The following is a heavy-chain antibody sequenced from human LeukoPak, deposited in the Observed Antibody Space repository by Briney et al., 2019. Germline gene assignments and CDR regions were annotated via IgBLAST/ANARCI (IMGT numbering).Heavy chain of an antibody. J-gene: IGHJ6*03. CDR2: ISYDGTNK. D-gene: IGHD3-3*01. V-gene: IGHV3-30*04. CDR3: ARDLKIFRSGSPMDV. CDR1: GFTFSSNA. Sequence: GGSLRLSCAASGFTFSSNAIHWVRQAPGKGLEWVAVISYDGTNKYYADSVKGRFTISRDNSKNTVYLQMNSLRTEDTAVYYCARDLKIFRSGSPMDVWGKGTTVTVSS.